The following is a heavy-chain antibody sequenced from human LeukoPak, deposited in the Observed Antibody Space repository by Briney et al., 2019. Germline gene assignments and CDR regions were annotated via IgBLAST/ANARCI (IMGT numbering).Heavy chain of an antibody. J-gene: IGHJ6*02. Sequence: GGSLRLSCAASGFTFDNAWMNWVRQAPGKGLEWVGRIKSKTDGGTADYATPVKGRFTISRDDSKNTLYLQMNSLKTEDTAVYYCTTDQSRGYYYYGMDVWGQGTTVTVSS. CDR1: GFTFDNAW. CDR2: IKSKTDGGTA. V-gene: IGHV3-15*01. D-gene: IGHD3-10*01. CDR3: TTDQSRGYYYYGMDV.